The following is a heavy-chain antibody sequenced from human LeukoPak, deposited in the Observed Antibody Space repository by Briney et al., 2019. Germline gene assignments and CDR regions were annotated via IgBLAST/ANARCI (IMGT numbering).Heavy chain of an antibody. CDR1: GGSISSSSYY. D-gene: IGHD3-22*01. CDR3: ASRRTYYYDSSGYKKIDY. CDR2: IYYSGST. Sequence: SXTLSLTCTVSGGSISSSSYYWGWIRQPPGKGLEWIGSIYYSGSTYYNPSLKSRVTISVNTSKNQFSLKLSSVTAADTAVYYCASRRTYYYDSSGYKKIDYWGQGTLVTVSS. J-gene: IGHJ4*02. V-gene: IGHV4-39*01.